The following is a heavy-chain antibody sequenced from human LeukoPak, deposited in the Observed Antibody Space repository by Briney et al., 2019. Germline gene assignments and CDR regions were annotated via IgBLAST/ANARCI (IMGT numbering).Heavy chain of an antibody. CDR1: GSSFTRYW. CDR3: ARLESSGYYVY. Sequence: PGGSLKISCQGSGSSFTRYWISWGRQVPGKGLEWRGRIDPRESYTKYSTSFEGHVSISPDNSISTAYLQWSSLKASDTATYYCARLESSGYYVYWGQGTLVTVSS. CDR2: IDPRESYT. J-gene: IGHJ4*02. V-gene: IGHV5-10-1*01. D-gene: IGHD3-22*01.